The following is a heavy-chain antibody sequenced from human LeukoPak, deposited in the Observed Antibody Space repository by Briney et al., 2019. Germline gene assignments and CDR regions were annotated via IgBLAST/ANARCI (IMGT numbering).Heavy chain of an antibody. D-gene: IGHD6-19*01. CDR2: IYYSGNT. J-gene: IGHJ1*01. CDR3: ARDGSIAVAGLQH. V-gene: IGHV4-39*07. CDR1: GGSISSSTYY. Sequence: PSETLSLTCTVSGGSISSSTYYWGWIRQPPGKGLEWVGSIYYSGNTYYNPSLKSRVTISLDTSKNQFSLKLNSVTAADTAVYYCARDGSIAVAGLQHWGQGTLVTVSS.